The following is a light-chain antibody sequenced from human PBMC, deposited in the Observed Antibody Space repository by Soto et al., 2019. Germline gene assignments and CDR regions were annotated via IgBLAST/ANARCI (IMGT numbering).Light chain of an antibody. CDR3: CSYGGTYTSFV. CDR2: DVT. V-gene: IGLV2-11*01. Sequence: QSALTQPRSVSGSPGQSVTISCTGSSSDVGGYNYVSWYQQQPGKAPKLLIYDVTIRTSGVSDRFSGSKSGNTASLTISGLQAEDDADYFCCSYGGTYTSFVFGTGTKVT. CDR1: SSDVGGYNY. J-gene: IGLJ1*01.